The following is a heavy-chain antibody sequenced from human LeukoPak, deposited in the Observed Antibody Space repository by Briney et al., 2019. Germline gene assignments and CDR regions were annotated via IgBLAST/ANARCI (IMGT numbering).Heavy chain of an antibody. Sequence: PSETLSLTCAVYGGSLSGYYWSWIRQPPGKGLEWIGEINHSGSTNYNPSLKSRVTISVDTSKNQFSLKLSSVTAADTAVYYCARGRAAMARPFDYWGQGTLVTVSS. D-gene: IGHD5-18*01. CDR2: INHSGST. V-gene: IGHV4-34*01. CDR3: ARGRAAMARPFDY. J-gene: IGHJ4*02. CDR1: GGSLSGYY.